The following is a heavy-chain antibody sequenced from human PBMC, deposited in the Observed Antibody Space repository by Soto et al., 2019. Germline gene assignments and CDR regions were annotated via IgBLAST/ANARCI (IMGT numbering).Heavy chain of an antibody. V-gene: IGHV3-23*01. CDR1: GFTFSSFA. Sequence: EVQLLESGGGLEQPGGSLRLSCAVSGFTFSSFAMTWVRQAPGKGLEWVSGISGDGIRTYYTDSVRGRFTISRDNSKNKLYLQMHSLRVEDTAVDFCAREVWRTVTTGAGDLYYYDGLDVWGQWTAVTVSS. CDR3: AREVWRTVTTGAGDLYYYDGLDV. J-gene: IGHJ6*02. D-gene: IGHD4-17*01. CDR2: ISGDGIRT.